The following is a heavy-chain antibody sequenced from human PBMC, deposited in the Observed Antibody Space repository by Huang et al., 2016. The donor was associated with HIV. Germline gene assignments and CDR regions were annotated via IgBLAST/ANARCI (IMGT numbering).Heavy chain of an antibody. CDR3: ATLPPVNYGRSGGRVRDY. Sequence: QVQLVQSGAEVKKPGASVKVSCKASGYTFSNYDINWVRQAPGQGREWMGGRNPNSGNTGDARKCQGRVTMTRSTSISTAYMELSRLRFEDTAVYYCATLPPVNYGRSGGRVRDYWGQGSLVTVSS. V-gene: IGHV1-8*01. D-gene: IGHD2-15*01. CDR2: RNPNSGNT. J-gene: IGHJ4*02. CDR1: GYTFSNYD.